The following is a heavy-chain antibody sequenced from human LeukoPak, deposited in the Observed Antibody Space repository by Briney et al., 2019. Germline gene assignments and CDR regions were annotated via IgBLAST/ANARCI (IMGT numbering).Heavy chain of an antibody. V-gene: IGHV3-23*01. Sequence: GGSLRLSCAASGFTFSSYAMSWVRQAPGKGLEWVSAISGSGGSTYDADSVKGRFTISRDNSKNTLYLQMNSLRAEDTAVYYCAKDPSGILTGYYDYWGQGTLVTVSS. CDR3: AKDPSGILTGYYDY. D-gene: IGHD3-9*01. J-gene: IGHJ4*02. CDR2: ISGSGGST. CDR1: GFTFSSYA.